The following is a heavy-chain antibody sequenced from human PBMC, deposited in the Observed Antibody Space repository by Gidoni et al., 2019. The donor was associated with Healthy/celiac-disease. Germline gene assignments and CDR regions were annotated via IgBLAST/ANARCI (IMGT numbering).Heavy chain of an antibody. D-gene: IGHD3-9*01. V-gene: IGHV1-46*01. J-gene: IGHJ5*02. Sequence: QVQLVQSGAEVKKPGASVKVSCKASGYTFTSYYMHWVRHAPGQGLEWMGIINPSGGSTSYAQKFQGRVTMTRDTSTNTVYMELSSLRSEDTAVYYCARGGELRYFDWLLLGGWFDPWGQGTLVTVSS. CDR3: ARGGELRYFDWLLLGGWFDP. CDR2: INPSGGST. CDR1: GYTFTSYY.